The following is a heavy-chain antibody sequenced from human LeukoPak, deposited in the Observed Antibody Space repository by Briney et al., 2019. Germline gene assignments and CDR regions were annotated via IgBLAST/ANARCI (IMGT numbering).Heavy chain of an antibody. CDR2: IRYDGSNK. J-gene: IGHJ3*02. CDR1: GFTFSTYG. CDR3: ARDPSPFPFSSSWYEFAFDI. V-gene: IGHV3-30*02. Sequence: GGSLRLSCAASGFTFSTYGMHWVRQAPGKGLEWVSFIRYDGSNKYYADSVKGRFTISRDNSKNTLYLQMNSLRAEDTAVYYCARDPSPFPFSSSWYEFAFDIWGQGTMVTVSS. D-gene: IGHD6-13*01.